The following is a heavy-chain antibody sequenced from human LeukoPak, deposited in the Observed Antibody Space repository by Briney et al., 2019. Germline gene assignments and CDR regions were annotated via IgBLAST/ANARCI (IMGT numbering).Heavy chain of an antibody. CDR1: GGSINSSSYY. CDR3: ARTFSGSGWQFDY. V-gene: IGHV4-39*07. Sequence: SETLSLTCTVSGGSINSSSYYWGWIRQPPGKGLEWIGSIYYSGSTYYNPSLKSRVTISVDTSKNQFSLKLSSVTAADTAVYYCARTFSGSGWQFDYWGQGTLVTVSS. D-gene: IGHD6-19*01. CDR2: IYYSGST. J-gene: IGHJ4*02.